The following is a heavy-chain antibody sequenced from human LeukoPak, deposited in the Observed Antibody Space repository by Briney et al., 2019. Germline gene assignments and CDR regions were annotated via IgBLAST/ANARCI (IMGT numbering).Heavy chain of an antibody. CDR1: GYTFTSYG. CDR3: ARLLRREDY. V-gene: IGHV1-18*01. CDR2: ISGYNGNT. D-gene: IGHD2-15*01. Sequence: ASVKVSCKASGYTFTSYGISWVRQAPGQGLEWMGWISGYNGNTNYAQKVQGRVTTTTDTSTSTAYMELRSLRSEDTAVYYCARLLRREDYWGQGTLVTVSS. J-gene: IGHJ4*02.